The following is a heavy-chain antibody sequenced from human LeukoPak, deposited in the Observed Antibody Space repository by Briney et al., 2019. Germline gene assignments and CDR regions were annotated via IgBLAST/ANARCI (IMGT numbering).Heavy chain of an antibody. CDR2: IRYDGSNK. CDR3: AKDKDIVLMVYAYYFDY. D-gene: IGHD2-8*01. Sequence: GGSLRLSCAASGFTFSSYGMHWVRQAPGKGLEWVAFIRYDGSNKYYADSVKGRFTISRDNSKNTLYLQMNSLRAEDTAVYYCAKDKDIVLMVYAYYFDYWGQGTLVTVSS. J-gene: IGHJ4*02. V-gene: IGHV3-30*02. CDR1: GFTFSSYG.